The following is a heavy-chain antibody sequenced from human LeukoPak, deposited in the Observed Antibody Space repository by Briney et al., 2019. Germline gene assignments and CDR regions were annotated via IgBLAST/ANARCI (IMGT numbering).Heavy chain of an antibody. CDR2: ISPDGNYG. CDR3: VRDWDHYDFDS. CDR1: GFTFSNYW. V-gene: IGHV3-74*01. D-gene: IGHD3-3*01. J-gene: IGHJ5*01. Sequence: GGSLRLSCAASGFTFSNYWMHWVRQVPGKGLVWVSRISPDGNYGNYADSVKGRFTISRDNAKNTVYLQMNSLRSEDTALFYCVRDWDHYDFDSWGQGTLVTVSS.